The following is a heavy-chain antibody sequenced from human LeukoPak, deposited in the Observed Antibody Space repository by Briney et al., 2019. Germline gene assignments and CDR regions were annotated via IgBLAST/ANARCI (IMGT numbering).Heavy chain of an antibody. D-gene: IGHD3-22*01. J-gene: IGHJ4*02. V-gene: IGHV1-2*02. CDR1: GYTFTGYY. Sequence: ASVKVSCKASGYTFTGYYMHWARQAPGRGLEWMGWINPNSGGTNYAQKFQGRVTMTRDTSISTAYMELSRLRSDDTAVYYCARLASLYDSSGYYWGDYWGQGTLVTVSS. CDR2: INPNSGGT. CDR3: ARLASLYDSSGYYWGDY.